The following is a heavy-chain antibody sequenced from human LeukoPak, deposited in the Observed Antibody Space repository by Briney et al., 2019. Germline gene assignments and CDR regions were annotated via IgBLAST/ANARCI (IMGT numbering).Heavy chain of an antibody. D-gene: IGHD4-11*01. CDR2: IYYSGIT. CDR1: GASMNSYY. J-gene: IGHJ4*02. CDR3: ARGMTTVTH. V-gene: IGHV4-59*08. Sequence: PETLCLTCTVSGASMNSYYWSWIRQPPGKGLEWLGYIYYSGITNYNPSLKSRVTISVDTSRNKFSLKLSSVTAADTAVYYCARGMTTVTHWGQGTLASVSS.